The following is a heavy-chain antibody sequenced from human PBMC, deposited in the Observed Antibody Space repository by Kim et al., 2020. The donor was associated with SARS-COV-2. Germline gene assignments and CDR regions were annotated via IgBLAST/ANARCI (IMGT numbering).Heavy chain of an antibody. CDR3: AKDRKYQLPHRLNWFDP. V-gene: IGHV3-30*18. CDR1: GFTFSSYG. Sequence: GGSLRLSCAASGFTFSSYGMHWVRQAPGKGLEWVAVISYDGSNKYYADSVKGRFTISRDNSKNTLYLQMNSLRAEDTAVYYCAKDRKYQLPHRLNWFDPWGQGTMVTVSS. D-gene: IGHD2-2*01. CDR2: ISYDGSNK. J-gene: IGHJ5*02.